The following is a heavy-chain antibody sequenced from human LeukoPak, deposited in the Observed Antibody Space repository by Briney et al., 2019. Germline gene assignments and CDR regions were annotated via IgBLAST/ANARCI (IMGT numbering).Heavy chain of an antibody. CDR2: IYYSGST. CDR3: ARSTIYYYDSSGYDRMVPYYFDY. D-gene: IGHD3-22*01. J-gene: IGHJ4*02. Sequence: ETLSLTCTVSGGSISSYYWSWIRQPPGKGLEWIGYIYYSGSTHYNPSLKSRVTISVDTSKNQFSLKLSSVTAADTAVYYCARSTIYYYDSSGYDRMVPYYFDYWGQGTLVTVSS. V-gene: IGHV4-59*12. CDR1: GGSISSYY.